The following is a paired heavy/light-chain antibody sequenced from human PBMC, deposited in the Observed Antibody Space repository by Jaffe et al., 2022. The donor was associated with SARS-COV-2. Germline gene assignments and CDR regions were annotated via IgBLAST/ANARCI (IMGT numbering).Light chain of an antibody. CDR3: QQYYSTPLT. Sequence: DIVMTQSPDSLAVSLGERATINCKSSQSVLYNSNNKNYLAWYQQKPGQPPKLLIYWATTRESGVPDRFSGSGSGTDFTLTISSLQAEDVAGYYCQQYYSTPLTFGGGTKVEIK. J-gene: IGKJ4*01. CDR2: WAT. CDR1: QSVLYNSNNKNY. V-gene: IGKV4-1*01.
Heavy chain of an antibody. CDR2: ISSDGRPT. J-gene: IGHJ4*02. D-gene: IGHD3-16*01. V-gene: IGHV3-64D*09. Sequence: EVQLVESGGGLVQPGGSLRLSCSASGFTFSEYAMHWVRQAPGKGLEYVSSISSDGRPTYYPASVKGRFTISRDNSRNTLYLHMSSLRPEDTAVYYCVNDRWVWIWGQGTLVTVSS. CDR3: VNDRWVWI. CDR1: GFTFSEYA.